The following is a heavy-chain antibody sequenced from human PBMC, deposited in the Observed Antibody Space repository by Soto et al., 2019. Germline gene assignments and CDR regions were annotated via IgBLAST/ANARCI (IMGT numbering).Heavy chain of an antibody. D-gene: IGHD1-26*01. V-gene: IGHV3-23*01. CDR3: ARDVWETTSRYYGLDL. Sequence: GSLRLSCAASGFTFSSYAMTWVRQAPGKRLEWVSGISGSGGTTSYTDSVKGRFTISRDNSKKTLFLEMKSLGVEDTAVYFCARDVWETTSRYYGLDLWGLGTTVTVSS. J-gene: IGHJ6*02. CDR2: ISGSGGTT. CDR1: GFTFSSYA.